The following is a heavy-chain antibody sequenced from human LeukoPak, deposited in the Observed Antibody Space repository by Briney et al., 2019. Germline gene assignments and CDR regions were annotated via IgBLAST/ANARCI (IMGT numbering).Heavy chain of an antibody. CDR3: ARDPTIFGVVTWFDP. CDR2: ISAYKGNT. D-gene: IGHD3-3*01. V-gene: IGHV1-18*01. CDR1: GYTFTSYG. J-gene: IGHJ5*02. Sequence: ASVKVSCKASGYTFTSYGISWVRQAPGQGLEWMGWISAYKGNTNYAQKLQGRVTMTTDTSTSTAYMELRSLRSDDTAVYYCARDPTIFGVVTWFDPWGQGTLVTVSS.